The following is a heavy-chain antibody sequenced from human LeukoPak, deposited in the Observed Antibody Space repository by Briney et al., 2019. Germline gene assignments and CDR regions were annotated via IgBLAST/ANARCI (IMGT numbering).Heavy chain of an antibody. V-gene: IGHV3-15*07. CDR3: TTSYTIFGVVELWGDY. CDR2: IKSKTDGGTT. J-gene: IGHJ4*02. Sequence: PGGSLRLSCAASGFTFSNACMNWVRQAPGKGLEWVGRIKSKTDGGTTDYAAPVKGRFTISRDDSKNTLYLQMNSLKTEDTAVYYCTTSYTIFGVVELWGDYWGQGTPVTVSS. D-gene: IGHD3-3*01. CDR1: GFTFSNAC.